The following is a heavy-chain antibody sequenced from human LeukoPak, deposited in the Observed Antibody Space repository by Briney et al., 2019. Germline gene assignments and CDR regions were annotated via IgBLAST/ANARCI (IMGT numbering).Heavy chain of an antibody. V-gene: IGHV3-30*03. CDR3: ARDGWFGEKNDY. J-gene: IGHJ4*02. CDR1: GFTFSSYG. CDR2: ISYDAKSN. D-gene: IGHD3-10*01. Sequence: PGGSLRLSCVTSGFTFSSYGMHWVRQVPGKGLEWVAVISYDAKSNYHVDSVKGRFTISRDNAKNSLYLQMNSLRAEDTAVYYCARDGWFGEKNDYWGQGTLVTVSS.